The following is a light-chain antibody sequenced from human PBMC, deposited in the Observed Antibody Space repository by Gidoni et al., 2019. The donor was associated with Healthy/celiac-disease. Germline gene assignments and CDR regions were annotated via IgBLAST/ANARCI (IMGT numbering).Light chain of an antibody. CDR2: LGS. Sequence: IVMTQSPLSLPVHPGEPASISCRSSQSLLHSNGYNDLDWYLQKPGQSQQLLIYLGSNRASGGPDRFSGSGSGTDFTLKISRVEAEDVGVYYWMQALQTPPTFGQGTKVEIK. CDR1: QSLLHSNGYND. CDR3: MQALQTPPT. V-gene: IGKV2-28*01. J-gene: IGKJ1*01.